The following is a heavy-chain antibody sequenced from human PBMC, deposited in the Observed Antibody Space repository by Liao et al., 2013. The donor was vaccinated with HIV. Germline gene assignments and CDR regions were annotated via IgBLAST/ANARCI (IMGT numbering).Heavy chain of an antibody. V-gene: IGHV4-61*02. CDR2: IYTSGST. CDR3: ARSKAFIAAAGTEYLVY. CDR1: GGSISSGSYY. J-gene: IGHJ4*02. Sequence: QVQLQESGPGLVKPSQTLSLTCTVSGGSISSGSYYWSWIRQPAGKGLEWIGRIYTSGSTNYNPSLKSRVTISVDTSKNQFSLKLSSVTAADTAVYYCARSKAFIAAAGTEYLVYWGQGTLVTVSS. D-gene: IGHD6-13*01.